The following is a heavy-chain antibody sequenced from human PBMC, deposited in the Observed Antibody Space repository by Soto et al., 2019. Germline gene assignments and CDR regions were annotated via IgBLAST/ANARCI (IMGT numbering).Heavy chain of an antibody. CDR2: ISYDGSNK. D-gene: IGHD3-22*01. Sequence: QVQLVESGGGVVQPGRSLRLSCAASGFTFSSYAMHWVRQAPGKGLEWVAVISYDGSNKYYADSVKGRFTISRDNSKNTLYLQMNSLRAEDTAVYYCARNYYDSSGYYGGLGCWGQGTLVTVSS. V-gene: IGHV3-30-3*01. J-gene: IGHJ4*02. CDR1: GFTFSSYA. CDR3: ARNYYDSSGYYGGLGC.